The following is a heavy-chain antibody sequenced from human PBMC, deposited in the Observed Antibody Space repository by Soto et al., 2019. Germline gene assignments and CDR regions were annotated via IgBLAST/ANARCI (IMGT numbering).Heavy chain of an antibody. Sequence: SETLSLTCSVSGGSISGSYWSWIRQSPGKGLEGLGYVYYTGSTNYSPSLRSRVSISVDTSKNEFSLRLSSVTAADTAVYFCARSVAVPGAHIDYWGQGTQVTVS. D-gene: IGHD6-19*01. CDR1: GGSISGSY. V-gene: IGHV4-59*01. CDR3: ARSVAVPGAHIDY. CDR2: VYYTGST. J-gene: IGHJ4*02.